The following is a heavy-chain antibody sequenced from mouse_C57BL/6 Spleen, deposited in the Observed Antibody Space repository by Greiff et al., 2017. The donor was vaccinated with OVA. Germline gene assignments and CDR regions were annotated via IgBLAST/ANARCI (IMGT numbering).Heavy chain of an antibody. D-gene: IGHD1-1*01. V-gene: IGHV1-4*01. CDR2: INPSSGYT. CDR3: ARVVITTVVDWYFDV. J-gene: IGHJ1*03. CDR1: GYTFTSYT. Sequence: VQLQQSGAELARPGASVKMSCKASGYTFTSYTMHWVKQRPGQGLEWIGYINPSSGYTKYNQKFKDKATLTADKSSSTAYMQLSSLTSEDSAVYYCARVVITTVVDWYFDVWGTGTTVTVSS.